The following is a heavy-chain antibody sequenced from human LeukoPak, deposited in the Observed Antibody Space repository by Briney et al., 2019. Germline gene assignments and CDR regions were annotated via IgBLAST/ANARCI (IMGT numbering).Heavy chain of an antibody. D-gene: IGHD3-10*01. CDR1: GGSISSSSYY. CDR3: ARPYGSGSSVVY. CDR2: IYYSGST. Sequence: SETLSLTCTVSGGSISSSSYYWGWIRQPPGKGLEWIGSIYYSGSTYYNPSRKSRVTISVDTSKNQFSLKPSSVTAADTAVYYCARPYGSGSSVVYWGQGTLVTVSS. V-gene: IGHV4-39*01. J-gene: IGHJ4*02.